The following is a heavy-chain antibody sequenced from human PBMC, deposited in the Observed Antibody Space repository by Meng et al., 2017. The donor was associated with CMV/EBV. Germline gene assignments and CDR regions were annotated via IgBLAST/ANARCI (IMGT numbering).Heavy chain of an antibody. V-gene: IGHV1-8*01. D-gene: IGHD2-15*01. CDR3: AKDPIAHAGSYFDS. CDR2: MNPNSGNT. CDR1: GYTFTSYD. J-gene: IGHJ4*02. Sequence: ASVKVSCKASGYTFTSYDINWVRQATGQGLEWMGWMNPNSGNTGYAQKFQGRVTMTRNTSISTAYMELSSLRSDDTAVYYCAKDPIAHAGSYFDSWGQGTLVTVSS.